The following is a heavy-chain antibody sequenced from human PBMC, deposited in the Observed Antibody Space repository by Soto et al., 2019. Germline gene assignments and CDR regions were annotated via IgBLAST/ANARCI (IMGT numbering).Heavy chain of an antibody. V-gene: IGHV4-30-2*01. CDR3: ARGTGVYSTHIEY. D-gene: IGHD2-21*01. CDR1: GDSISSAGSS. J-gene: IGHJ4*02. Sequence: PSETLSLTCSVPGDSISSAGSSWSCFRQKPGKGLEWIGYIYHTGSTFYNPSLKSRVTISGGRSKNQFSLKLSSVTAADTAVYYCARGTGVYSTHIEYWGPGTLVT. CDR2: IYHTGST.